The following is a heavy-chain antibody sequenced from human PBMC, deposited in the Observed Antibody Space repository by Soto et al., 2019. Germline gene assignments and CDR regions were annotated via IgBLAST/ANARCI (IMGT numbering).Heavy chain of an antibody. CDR1: GGTFSSYT. J-gene: IGHJ6*02. V-gene: IGHV1-69*02. CDR2: IIPILGIA. Sequence: KVSCKASGGTFSSYTISWVRQAPGQGLEWMGRIIPILGIANYAQKFQGRVTITEDKSTSTAYMELSSLRSEDTAVYYCATILEWSSSTTDVWGQGTTVTVSS. CDR3: ATILEWSSSTTDV. D-gene: IGHD3-3*01.